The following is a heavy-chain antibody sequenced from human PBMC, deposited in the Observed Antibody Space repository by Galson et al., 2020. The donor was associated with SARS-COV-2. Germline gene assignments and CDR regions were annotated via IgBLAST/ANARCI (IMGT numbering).Heavy chain of an antibody. V-gene: IGHV4-39*07. CDR2: IYYSGST. D-gene: IGHD3-10*01. J-gene: IGHJ1*01. CDR1: GGSISSSSYY. CDR3: ARDRFGELSP. Sequence: ASETLSLTCTVSGGSISSSSYYWGWIRQPPGKGLEWIGSIYYSGSTYYNPSLKSRVALSLDRSKNQFSLELSSVTAADTAVYYCARDRFGELSPWGQGTLVTVSS.